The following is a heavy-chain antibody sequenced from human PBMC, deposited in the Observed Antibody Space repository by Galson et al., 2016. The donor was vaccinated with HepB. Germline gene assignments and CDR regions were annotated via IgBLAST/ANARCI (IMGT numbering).Heavy chain of an antibody. D-gene: IGHD3-22*01. CDR2: INHSGSA. CDR3: ARGRSVSYAYDGTGYYRFDH. CDR1: GGPFSGYY. V-gene: IGHV4-34*01. J-gene: IGHJ4*01. Sequence: SETLSLTCAVYGGPFSGYYWSWIRQPPGKGLEWIGEINHSGSAYYNPSLKSRVTISGDTSKNQLSLRLNSVTAADAAVYYCARGRSVSYAYDGTGYYRFDHWGQGALVTVSS.